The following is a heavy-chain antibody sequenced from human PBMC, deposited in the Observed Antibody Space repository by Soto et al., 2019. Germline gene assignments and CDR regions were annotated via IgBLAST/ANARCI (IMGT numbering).Heavy chain of an antibody. V-gene: IGHV4-39*01. D-gene: IGHD3-22*01. J-gene: IGHJ4*02. CDR1: GGSISSTSYY. Sequence: PSETLSLTCTVSGGSISSTSYYWGWIRQPPGKGLEWIGSIYYSGSTFYNPSLKSRVTISVDTSKNQFSLKLSSVTAADTAVYYCARHGKNYYDSSGYPIDYWGQGTLVTVSS. CDR2: IYYSGST. CDR3: ARHGKNYYDSSGYPIDY.